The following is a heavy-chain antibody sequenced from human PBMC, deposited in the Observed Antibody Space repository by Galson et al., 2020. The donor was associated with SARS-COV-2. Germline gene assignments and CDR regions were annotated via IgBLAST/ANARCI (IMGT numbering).Heavy chain of an antibody. CDR1: GGSISSYY. CDR2: IYYSGST. D-gene: IGHD1-26*01. J-gene: IGHJ4*02. CDR3: ARHRGSYLGY. Sequence: ASETLSLTCTVSGGSISSYYWSWIRQPPGKGLEWIGYIYYSGSTNYNPSLKSRVTISVDTSKNQFSLKLSSVTAADTAVYYCARHRGSYLGYWGQGTLVTVSS. V-gene: IGHV4-59*08.